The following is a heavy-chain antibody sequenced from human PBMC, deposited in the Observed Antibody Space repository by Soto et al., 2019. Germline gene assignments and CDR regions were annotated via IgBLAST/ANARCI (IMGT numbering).Heavy chain of an antibody. J-gene: IGHJ6*03. CDR2: IKQDGSEK. V-gene: IGHV3-7*01. CDR1: GFTFSSYW. Sequence: GGSLRLSCAASGFTFSSYWMSWVRQAPGKGLEWVANIKQDGSEKYYVDSVKGRFTISRDNAKNSLYLQMNSLRAEDTAVYYCARDEGYCSGGSCFLSYYYYMDVWGKGTTVTVSS. D-gene: IGHD2-15*01. CDR3: ARDEGYCSGGSCFLSYYYYMDV.